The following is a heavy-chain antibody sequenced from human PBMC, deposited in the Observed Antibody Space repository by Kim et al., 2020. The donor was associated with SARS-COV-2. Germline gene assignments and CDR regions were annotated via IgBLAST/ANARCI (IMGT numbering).Heavy chain of an antibody. Sequence: SETLSLTCTVSGGSISSSSYYWGWIRQPPGKGLEWIGSIYYSGSTYYNPSLKSRVTISADTSKNQFSLKLSSVTAADTAVYYCARRWSSSFPAPTVFDP. D-gene: IGHD6-6*01. CDR1: GGSISSSSYY. CDR3: ARRWSSSFPAPTVFDP. J-gene: IGHJ5*02. V-gene: IGHV4-39*01. CDR2: IYYSGST.